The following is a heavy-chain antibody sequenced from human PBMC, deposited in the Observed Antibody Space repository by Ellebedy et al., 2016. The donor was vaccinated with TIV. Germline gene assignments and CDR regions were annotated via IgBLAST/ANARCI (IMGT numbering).Heavy chain of an antibody. CDR2: ISGSSLTK. J-gene: IGHJ3*02. D-gene: IGHD7-27*01. CDR1: GFTFSPYS. V-gene: IGHV3-48*04. CDR3: ARDMAWGIERMNDAFDI. Sequence: GGSLRLSCAASGFTFSPYSMNWVRQAPGKGLEWVSYISGSSLTKFYADSVKGRFTISRDNAESSLFLQMDSLRVEDTAVYYCARDMAWGIERMNDAFDIWGQGTMVIVSS.